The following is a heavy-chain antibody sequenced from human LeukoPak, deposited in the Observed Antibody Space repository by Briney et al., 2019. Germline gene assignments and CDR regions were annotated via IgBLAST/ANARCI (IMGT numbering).Heavy chain of an antibody. J-gene: IGHJ4*02. CDR3: ARFGTSGYSGDH. V-gene: IGHV3-11*04. CDR1: GFTFSDYY. Sequence: GGSLRLSCAASGFTFSDYYMSWIRQAPGKGLEWLSYISDLSNNRYYAGTVKGRFIISRDDAKNSVYLQMSSLRAEDTAVYYCARFGTSGYSGDHWGQGTLVTVSS. D-gene: IGHD3-22*01. CDR2: ISDLSNNR.